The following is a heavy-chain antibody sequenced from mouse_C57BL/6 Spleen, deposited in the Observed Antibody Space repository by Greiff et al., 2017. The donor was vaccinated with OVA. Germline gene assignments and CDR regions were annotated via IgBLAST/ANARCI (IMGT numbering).Heavy chain of an antibody. CDR2: IDPEDGET. D-gene: IGHD1-1*01. CDR3: AKLLPEAY. V-gene: IGHV14-2*01. J-gene: IGHJ3*01. Sequence: EVQLQQSGAELVKPGASVKLSCTASGFNIKDYYMPWVKQRTEQGLEWIGRIDPEDGETKYAPKFQGKATITSDTSSKTAYLLLSSLTSEDTAVYYCAKLLPEAYWGQGTLVTVSA. CDR1: GFNIKDYY.